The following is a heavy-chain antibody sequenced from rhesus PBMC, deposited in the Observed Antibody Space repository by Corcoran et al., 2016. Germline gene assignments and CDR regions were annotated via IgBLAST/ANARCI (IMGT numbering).Heavy chain of an antibody. Sequence: QVQLQESGPGLVKPSETLSLPCAASGGSFSGYYWGWIRQPPGKGPEWIGYISGSSGKNDYNPSLKSRVTLSVDTSKNQRSLKLSSVTAADTAVYYCASPGTTPSSLDVWGRGVLDTVSS. CDR2: ISGSSGKN. CDR3: ASPGTTPSSLDV. CDR1: GGSFSGYY. D-gene: IGHD1-20*01. V-gene: IGHV4-165*01. J-gene: IGHJ5-2*02.